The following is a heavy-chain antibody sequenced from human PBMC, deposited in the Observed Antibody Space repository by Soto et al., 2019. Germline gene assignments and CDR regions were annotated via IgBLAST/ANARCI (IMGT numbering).Heavy chain of an antibody. D-gene: IGHD1-20*01. CDR3: ARRLDNTLGF. CDR2: IYPHDSDT. J-gene: IGHJ4*02. CDR1: GYNFATYW. Sequence: GESLKISCKGSGYNFATYWIGWVRQMPGKGLEWMGIIYPHDSDTRYSPSFQGQVTISADKSISTAYLQWSSLKASDTAIYYCARRLDNTLGFWGQGTLVTGLL. V-gene: IGHV5-51*01.